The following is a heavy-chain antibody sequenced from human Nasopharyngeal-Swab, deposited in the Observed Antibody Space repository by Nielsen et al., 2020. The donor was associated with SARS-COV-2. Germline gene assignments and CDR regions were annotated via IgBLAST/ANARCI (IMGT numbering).Heavy chain of an antibody. CDR1: GGTFRNSG. V-gene: IGHV1-69*13. J-gene: IGHJ5*02. Sequence: SVKVSCKSSGGTFRNSGFSWVRHAPAQGLEWMGAIIPVFGTPLYSQKFQGRVTTSADESTTTTYMELSSLRSQDTAVYYCAKVRTNYGMGLNGALDPWGQGTLVTVSS. CDR2: IIPVFGTP. CDR3: AKVRTNYGMGLNGALDP. D-gene: IGHD4-17*01.